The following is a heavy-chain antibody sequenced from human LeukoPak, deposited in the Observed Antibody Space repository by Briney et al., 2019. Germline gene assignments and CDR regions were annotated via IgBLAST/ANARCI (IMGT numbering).Heavy chain of an antibody. V-gene: IGHV3-11*01. Sequence: GGSLRLSCAASGFTFSDYYMSWLRQAPGKGLGWVSYISSSGSTIYYADSVKGRFTISRDNAKNSLYLQMNSLRAEDTAVYYCASVAYFYHDFDYWGQGTLVTVSS. J-gene: IGHJ4*02. CDR3: ASVAYFYHDFDY. CDR2: ISSSGSTI. D-gene: IGHD2/OR15-2a*01. CDR1: GFTFSDYY.